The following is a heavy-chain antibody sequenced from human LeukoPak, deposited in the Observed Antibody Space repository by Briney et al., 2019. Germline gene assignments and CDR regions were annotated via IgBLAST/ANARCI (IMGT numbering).Heavy chain of an antibody. Sequence: SETLSLTCTVSGGSISSSSYYWGWIRQPPGKGLEWIGSIYYSGSTYYNPSLKSRVTISVDTSKNQFSLKLSSVTAADTAVYYCAENRGSASSDAFDIWGQGTMVTVSS. D-gene: IGHD1-26*01. CDR2: IYYSGST. CDR1: GGSISSSSYY. V-gene: IGHV4-39*07. J-gene: IGHJ3*02. CDR3: AENRGSASSDAFDI.